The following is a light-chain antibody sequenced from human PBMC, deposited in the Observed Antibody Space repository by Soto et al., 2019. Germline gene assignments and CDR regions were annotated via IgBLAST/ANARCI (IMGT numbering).Light chain of an antibody. V-gene: IGLV2-14*01. CDR1: SSDVGGYNY. Sequence: QSALTQPASVSGSPGQSITISCTGTSSDVGGYNYVSWYQQHPGKAPKLMIYDVSNRPSGVSNRFSGSKSGNTASLTISGLQAEGGGDYYCSSYTSSSTVVFGGGTKLTVL. CDR2: DVS. CDR3: SSYTSSSTVV. J-gene: IGLJ2*01.